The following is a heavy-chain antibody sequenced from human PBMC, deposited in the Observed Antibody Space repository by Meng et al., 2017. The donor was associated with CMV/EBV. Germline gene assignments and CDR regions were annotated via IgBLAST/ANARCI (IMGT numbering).Heavy chain of an antibody. Sequence: SETLSLTCTVSGGSISSYYWSWIRQPPGKGLEWIGYIYYSGSTNYNPSLKSRVTISVDTSKNQFSLKLSSVTAADTAVYYCARSRSGPPLHDAFDIWGQGTMVTVSS. CDR1: GGSISSYY. V-gene: IGHV4-59*01. CDR3: ARSRSGPPLHDAFDI. D-gene: IGHD2-15*01. J-gene: IGHJ3*02. CDR2: IYYSGST.